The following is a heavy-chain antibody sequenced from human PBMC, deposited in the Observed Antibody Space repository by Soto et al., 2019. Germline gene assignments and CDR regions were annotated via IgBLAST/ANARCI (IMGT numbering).Heavy chain of an antibody. D-gene: IGHD1-26*01. J-gene: IGHJ6*03. CDR2: ISSSSSTI. Sequence: GGSLRLSCAASGFTFSSYSMNWVRQAPGKGLEWVSYISSSSSTIYYADSVKGRFTISRDNAKNSLYLQMNSLRAEDTAVYYCVRVGELYYYYYYMDVWGKGTTVTVSS. CDR1: GFTFSSYS. CDR3: VRVGELYYYYYYMDV. V-gene: IGHV3-48*01.